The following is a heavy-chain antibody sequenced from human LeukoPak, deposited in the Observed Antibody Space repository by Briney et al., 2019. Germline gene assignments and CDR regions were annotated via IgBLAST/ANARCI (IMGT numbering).Heavy chain of an antibody. V-gene: IGHV1-2*02. D-gene: IGHD3-10*01. CDR3: VRGPRVFGSGTYYAY. CDR2: INPKTGGT. CDR1: RYIFTDYY. Sequence: GASVEVSCKASRYIFTDYYIHWVRQAPGQGLEWMGWINPKTGGTRYSQNFQARVTMTRDTSITTSYMGLRSLTSDDTAVYYCVRGPRVFGSGTYYAYWGQGTLVTVSS. J-gene: IGHJ4*02.